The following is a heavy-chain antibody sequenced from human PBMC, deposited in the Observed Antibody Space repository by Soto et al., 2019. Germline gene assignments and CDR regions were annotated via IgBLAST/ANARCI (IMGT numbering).Heavy chain of an antibody. Sequence: PSETLSLTCTVSGGSISSSSYYWGWIRQPPGKGLEWIGSIYYSGSTYYNPSLKSRVTISVDRSKNQFSLKLSSVTAADTAVYYCARERGYGDYVIDYWGQGTLVTVSS. CDR1: GGSISSSSYY. D-gene: IGHD4-17*01. V-gene: IGHV4-39*07. CDR3: ARERGYGDYVIDY. J-gene: IGHJ4*02. CDR2: IYYSGST.